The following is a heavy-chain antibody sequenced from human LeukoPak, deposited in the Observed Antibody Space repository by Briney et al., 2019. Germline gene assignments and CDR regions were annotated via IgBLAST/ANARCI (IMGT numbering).Heavy chain of an antibody. CDR2: IYYTGSS. CDR1: GGSVSDYY. Sequence: PSETLSLTCTVSGGSVSDYYWSWIRQSPGKGLEWIGYIYYTGSSSYNPSLRSRVTISADTSKNQFSLKLSSVTAADTAVYYCARVTGYRIEDYFDYWGQGTLVTVSS. V-gene: IGHV4-59*02. J-gene: IGHJ4*02. CDR3: ARVTGYRIEDYFDY. D-gene: IGHD6-13*01.